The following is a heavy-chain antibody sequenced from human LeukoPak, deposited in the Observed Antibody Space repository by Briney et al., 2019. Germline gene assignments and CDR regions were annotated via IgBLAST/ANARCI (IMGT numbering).Heavy chain of an antibody. D-gene: IGHD2-2*01. Sequence: PGGSLRLSCAASGFTFSSYSMNWVRQAPGKGLEWVSSISSSSSYIYYADSVKGRLTISRDNAKNSLYLQMNSLRAEDTAVYYCARNLRYCSSTSCPTDAFDIWGQGTMVTVSS. CDR1: GFTFSSYS. J-gene: IGHJ3*02. CDR2: ISSSSSYI. V-gene: IGHV3-21*01. CDR3: ARNLRYCSSTSCPTDAFDI.